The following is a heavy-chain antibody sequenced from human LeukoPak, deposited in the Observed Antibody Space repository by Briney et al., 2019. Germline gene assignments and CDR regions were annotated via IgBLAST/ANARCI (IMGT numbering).Heavy chain of an antibody. CDR2: IIPIFGTA. V-gene: IGHV1-69*06. CDR3: ARDTYYDYVWGSYLLL. CDR1: GYTFTSYG. D-gene: IGHD3-16*02. Sequence: SVKVSCKASGYTFTSYGISWVRQAPGQGLEWMGGIIPIFGTANYAQKFQGRVTITADKSTSTAYMELSSLRSEDTAVYYCARDTYYDYVWGSYLLLWGQGTLVTVSS. J-gene: IGHJ4*02.